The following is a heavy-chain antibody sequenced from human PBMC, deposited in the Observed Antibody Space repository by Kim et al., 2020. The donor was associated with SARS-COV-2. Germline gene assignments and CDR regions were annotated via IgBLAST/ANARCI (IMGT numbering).Heavy chain of an antibody. CDR3: ARRYLGQSSRGYFDY. Sequence: SETLSLTCTVSGGSISSYYWSWIRQPPGKGLEWIGYIYYSGSTNYNPSLKSRGTISVDTSKNQFSLKLSYVTAADTAVYYCARRYLGQSSRGYFDYWCQG. CDR2: IYYSGST. CDR1: GGSISSYY. D-gene: IGHD1-26*01. V-gene: IGHV4-59*08. J-gene: IGHJ4*02.